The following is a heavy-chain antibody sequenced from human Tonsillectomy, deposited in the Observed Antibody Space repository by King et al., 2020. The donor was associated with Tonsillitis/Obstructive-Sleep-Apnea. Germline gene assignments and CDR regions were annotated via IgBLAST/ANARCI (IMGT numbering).Heavy chain of an antibody. J-gene: IGHJ4*02. Sequence: VQLVESGGSLVQPGGSLRLSCAASGFTFSTYVMSWVRQAPGKGLEWLSTIYYSDITTHYADSVKGRFTISRDNSKNTLYLQMNSLRAEDTAVYYCAKDGDVWSGYSHYWGQGTLVIVSS. CDR3: AKDGDVWSGYSHY. V-gene: IGHV3-23*04. CDR2: IYYSDITT. D-gene: IGHD3-3*01. CDR1: GFTFSTYV.